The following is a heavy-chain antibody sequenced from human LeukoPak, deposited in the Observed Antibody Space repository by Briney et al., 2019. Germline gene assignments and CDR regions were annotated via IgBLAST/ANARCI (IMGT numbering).Heavy chain of an antibody. J-gene: IGHJ5*02. CDR3: ARVWISDSSGYFWFDP. D-gene: IGHD3-22*01. Sequence: ASVKVSCKASGYTFTGYYMHWVRQAPGQGLEWMGWINPNSGGTNYAQKFQGRVTMTRVTSISTAYMELSRLRSDDTAVYYCARVWISDSSGYFWFDPWGQGTLVTVSS. CDR1: GYTFTGYY. V-gene: IGHV1-2*02. CDR2: INPNSGGT.